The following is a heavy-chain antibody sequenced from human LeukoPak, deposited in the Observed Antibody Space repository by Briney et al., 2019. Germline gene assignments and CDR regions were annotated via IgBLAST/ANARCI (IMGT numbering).Heavy chain of an antibody. J-gene: IGHJ1*01. Sequence: PSETLSLTFTVSGGSIGSSTDECGWIRQPPGKGLEWIGTIYYNGITYYNPSLKSRVTISVDTSRNQFSLRLSSVTAADTAVYYCATSWELLTWGQGTLVTVSS. CDR2: IYYNGIT. V-gene: IGHV4-39*01. D-gene: IGHD1-26*01. CDR3: ATSWELLT. CDR1: GGSIGSSTDE.